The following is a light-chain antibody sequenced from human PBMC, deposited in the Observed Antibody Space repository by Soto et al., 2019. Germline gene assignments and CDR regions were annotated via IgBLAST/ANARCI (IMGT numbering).Light chain of an antibody. CDR2: DAS. CDR3: QQYNKWPLT. CDR1: QSVSSN. J-gene: IGKJ4*01. Sequence: EIVMTQSPATLSVSPGERATLSCRASQSVSSNLAWYQQKPGQAPRLLIYDASTRATGIPATFSGSGSGTEFPLSISSLQSEDFAVYYCQQYNKWPLTFGGGTKVEIK. V-gene: IGKV3-15*01.